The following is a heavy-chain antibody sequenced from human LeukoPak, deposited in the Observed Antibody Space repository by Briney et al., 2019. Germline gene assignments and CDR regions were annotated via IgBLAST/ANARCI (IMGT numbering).Heavy chain of an antibody. CDR2: INHSGST. CDR1: SGSFSGNY. V-gene: IGHV4-34*01. Sequence: SETLSLTCDVYSGSFSGNYWSWIRQPPGKGLEWIGGINHSGSTNYNPSLKSRVTLSVDTSKNQVSLKLTSVSAADTAVYYCALRNGHSSSSGDYWGQGTLVTVSS. CDR3: ALRNGHSSSSGDY. D-gene: IGHD6-6*01. J-gene: IGHJ4*02.